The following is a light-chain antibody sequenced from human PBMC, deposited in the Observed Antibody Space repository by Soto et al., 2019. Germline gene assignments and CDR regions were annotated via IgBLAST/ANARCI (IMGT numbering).Light chain of an antibody. CDR2: VAS. J-gene: IGKJ1*01. Sequence: EIVMAQSPATLSVSPGERATLSCRASQSVSSNLAWYQQKPGQAPRLLIYVASTRAIGIPARFSGSGCGTEFSLSISRLQSEDFAVYYCQQYNNWPRTFGQGTKVEIK. V-gene: IGKV3-15*01. CDR3: QQYNNWPRT. CDR1: QSVSSN.